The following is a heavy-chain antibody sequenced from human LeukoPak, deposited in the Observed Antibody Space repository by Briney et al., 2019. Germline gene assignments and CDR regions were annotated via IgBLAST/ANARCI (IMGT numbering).Heavy chain of an antibody. V-gene: IGHV3-23*01. CDR1: GFTFSSCG. J-gene: IGHJ4*02. Sequence: GGSLRLSCAASGFTFSSCGMSWVRQAPGKGLEWVSAISGSGGSTYYADSVKGRFTISRDNAKNSLYLQMNSLRAEDTAVYYCARGYDILTNAFDYWGQGTLVTVSS. D-gene: IGHD3-9*01. CDR2: ISGSGGST. CDR3: ARGYDILTNAFDY.